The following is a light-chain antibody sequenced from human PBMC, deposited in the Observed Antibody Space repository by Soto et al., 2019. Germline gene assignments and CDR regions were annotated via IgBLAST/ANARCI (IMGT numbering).Light chain of an antibody. CDR3: QQYGSSPWT. Sequence: ETVLTQSPGTLSLSPGERATLSCRASQTIRSNYLAWYRQTPGQAPRLLIYGASNRATGIADRFSGSGSGTNFPLIISRLEPEDFALYYRQQYGSSPWTFGQGTKVEIK. V-gene: IGKV3-20*01. CDR1: QTIRSNY. J-gene: IGKJ1*01. CDR2: GAS.